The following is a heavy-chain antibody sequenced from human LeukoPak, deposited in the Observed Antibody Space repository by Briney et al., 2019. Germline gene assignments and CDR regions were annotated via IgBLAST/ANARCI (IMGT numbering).Heavy chain of an antibody. J-gene: IGHJ4*02. V-gene: IGHV3-23*01. CDR1: GFTFDNYG. Sequence: GGSLRLSCAASGFTFDNYGMSWVRQAPGKGLEWVSAINCSGGSTGYADSVKGRFTISRDNSKNTVDLQMDSLRAEDTAVYYCESVRPMVGAEDWGQGTLVTVSS. CDR3: ESVRPMVGAED. D-gene: IGHD1-26*01. CDR2: INCSGGST.